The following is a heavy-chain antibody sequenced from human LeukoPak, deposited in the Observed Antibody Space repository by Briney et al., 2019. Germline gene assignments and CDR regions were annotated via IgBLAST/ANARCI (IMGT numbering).Heavy chain of an antibody. Sequence: SVKVSRKASGGTFSSYAISWVRQAPGQGLEWMGGIIPIFGTANYAQKFQGRVTITTDESTSTAYMELSSLRSEDTAVYYCARDSSSGSDGYFQHWGQGTLVTVSS. J-gene: IGHJ1*01. CDR1: GGTFSSYA. V-gene: IGHV1-69*05. CDR3: ARDSSSGSDGYFQH. CDR2: IIPIFGTA. D-gene: IGHD6-19*01.